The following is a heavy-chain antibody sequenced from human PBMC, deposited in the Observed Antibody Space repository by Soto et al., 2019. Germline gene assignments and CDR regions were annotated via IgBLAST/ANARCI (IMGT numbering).Heavy chain of an antibody. CDR1: GDSVSSNSAA. V-gene: IGHV6-1*01. J-gene: IGHJ5*02. CDR3: ASGGIAVATTPWFDP. Sequence: SQTLSLTCVISGDSVSSNSAAWNWIRQSPSRGLEWLGRTYYRSKWYNDYAVSVKSRITINPDTSKNQFSLQLNSVTPEDTAVYYCASGGIAVATTPWFDPWGQGTLVTVSS. D-gene: IGHD6-19*01. CDR2: TYYRSKWYN.